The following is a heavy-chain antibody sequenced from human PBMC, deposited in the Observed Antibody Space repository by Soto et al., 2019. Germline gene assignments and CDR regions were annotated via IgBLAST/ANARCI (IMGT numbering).Heavy chain of an antibody. D-gene: IGHD3-22*01. CDR1: GGSISSSSYS. J-gene: IGHJ4*02. CDR3: ARHGFRGSGYHYYFDH. Sequence: SETLSLTCTVSGGSISSSSYSWGWIRQPPGKGLEWIGSIYYSGSTYYNPSLESRVTISVDTSKNQFSLKLSSVTAADTAVYNCARHGFRGSGYHYYFDHWGQGTQVTVSS. CDR2: IYYSGST. V-gene: IGHV4-39*01.